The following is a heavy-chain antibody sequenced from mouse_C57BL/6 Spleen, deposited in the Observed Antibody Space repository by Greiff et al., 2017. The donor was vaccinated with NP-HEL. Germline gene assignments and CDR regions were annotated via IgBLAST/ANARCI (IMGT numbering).Heavy chain of an antibody. Sequence: VQLQQPGAELVKPGASVKMSCKASGYTFTSYWITWVKQRPGQGLEWIGDIYPGSGSTNYNEKFKSKATLTVDKSSSTAYMQLSSLTSEDSAVYYCAREVTTVGSMDYWGQGTSVTVSS. D-gene: IGHD1-1*01. CDR3: AREVTTVGSMDY. CDR1: GYTFTSYW. CDR2: IYPGSGST. V-gene: IGHV1-55*01. J-gene: IGHJ4*01.